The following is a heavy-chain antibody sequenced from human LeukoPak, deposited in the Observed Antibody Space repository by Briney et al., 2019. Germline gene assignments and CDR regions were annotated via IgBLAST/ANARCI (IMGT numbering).Heavy chain of an antibody. CDR1: GGTFSSYD. J-gene: IGHJ4*02. V-gene: IGHV1-69*13. CDR2: IIPIFGTA. D-gene: IGHD2-15*01. CDR3: ARRFGSNGGFDY. Sequence: SVKVSCKASGGTFSSYDISWVRQAPGQGLEWMGGIIPIFGTAKNAQKFQGRVSITADESTTTAYMELSSLRSEDTAVYYCARRFGSNGGFDYWGRGTLVSVPS.